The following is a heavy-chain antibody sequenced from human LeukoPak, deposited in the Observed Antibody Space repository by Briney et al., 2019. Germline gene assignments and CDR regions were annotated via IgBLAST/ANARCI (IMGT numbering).Heavy chain of an antibody. Sequence: SVKVSCKASGGTFSSYAISWVRQAPGQGLEWMGGIIPIFGTANYAQKFQGRVTITADESTSTAYMELSSLRSEDAAVYYCARRVYYYDFWSGYYYYYMDVWGKGTTVTVSS. D-gene: IGHD3-3*01. CDR3: ARRVYYYDFWSGYYYYYMDV. CDR1: GGTFSSYA. CDR2: IIPIFGTA. J-gene: IGHJ6*03. V-gene: IGHV1-69*13.